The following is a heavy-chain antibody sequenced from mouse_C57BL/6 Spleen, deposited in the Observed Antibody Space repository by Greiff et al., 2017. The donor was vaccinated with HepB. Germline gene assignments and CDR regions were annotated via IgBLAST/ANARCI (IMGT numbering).Heavy chain of an antibody. J-gene: IGHJ2*01. CDR3: ARSYYGSSYRNYFDY. D-gene: IGHD1-1*01. Sequence: QVQLQQPGTELVKPGASVKLSCKASGYTFTSYWMHWVKQRPGQGLEWIGNINPSNGGTNYNEKFKSKATRTVDKSSSTASMQLSSLPSEDSAVYYCARSYYGSSYRNYFDYWGQGTTLTVSS. CDR2: INPSNGGT. V-gene: IGHV1-53*01. CDR1: GYTFTSYW.